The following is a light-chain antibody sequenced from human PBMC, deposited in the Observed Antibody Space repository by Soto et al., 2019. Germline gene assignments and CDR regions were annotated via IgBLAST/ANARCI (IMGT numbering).Light chain of an antibody. J-gene: IGKJ1*01. CDR3: QQSYRTPWT. Sequence: DIQMTQSPSSLSASVGDRVTITCRASQSIDSYLNWYQQKPGKAPKLLIYAASTLQRGVPSRFSGSGSGTDFTLNISSLQPEDAATYYCQQSYRTPWTVGPGSKVEIE. CDR2: AAS. CDR1: QSIDSY. V-gene: IGKV1-39*01.